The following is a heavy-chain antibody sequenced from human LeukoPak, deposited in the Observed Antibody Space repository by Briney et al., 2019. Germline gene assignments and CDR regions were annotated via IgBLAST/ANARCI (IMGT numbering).Heavy chain of an antibody. CDR3: AKQRDYYDSSGYYRPENFDY. Sequence: GGSLRLSCAASGFTFSSYAMSWVRQAPGKGLEWVSAISGSGGSTYYADSVKGRFTISRDNSKNTLYLQMNSLRAEDTAVYYCAKQRDYYDSSGYYRPENFDYWGQGTLVTVSS. V-gene: IGHV3-23*01. CDR1: GFTFSSYA. CDR2: ISGSGGST. J-gene: IGHJ4*02. D-gene: IGHD3-22*01.